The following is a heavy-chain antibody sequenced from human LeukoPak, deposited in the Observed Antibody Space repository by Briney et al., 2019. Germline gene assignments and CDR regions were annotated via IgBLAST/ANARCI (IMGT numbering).Heavy chain of an antibody. J-gene: IGHJ6*02. CDR3: ARGKFGAFED. CDR1: GASINSYY. CDR2: VSYSGST. V-gene: IGHV4-59*01. Sequence: SETRSLACTVAGASINSYYWSWIRQPPGKGLEWIGCVSYSGSTDYNPALKSRVTISDDTSKSQVSLKLSSWTAADTAVYFCARGKFGAFEDWGQGTTVTVSS. D-gene: IGHD3-10*01.